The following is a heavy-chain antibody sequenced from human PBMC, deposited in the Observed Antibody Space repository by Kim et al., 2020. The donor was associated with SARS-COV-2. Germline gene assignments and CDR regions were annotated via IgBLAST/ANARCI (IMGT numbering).Heavy chain of an antibody. CDR3: ARVGSGPRLGKDYFGS. CDR1: GFTFSTYA. V-gene: IGHV3-23*01. J-gene: IGHJ4*02. Sequence: GGSLRLSCAASGFTFSTYAMNWVRQAPGKGLEWVAAISGDGGSTRYEDSVKGRFTISRDNSKNTLYLELNSLRAVDTALYYCARVGSGPRLGKDYFGSWGQGTLVTVSS. D-gene: IGHD1-26*01. CDR2: ISGDGGST.